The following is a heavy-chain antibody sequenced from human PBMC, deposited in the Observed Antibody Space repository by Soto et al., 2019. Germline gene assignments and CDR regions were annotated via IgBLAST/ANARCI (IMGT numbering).Heavy chain of an antibody. CDR2: IIPIFGTA. J-gene: IGHJ3*02. Sequence: SVKVSCKASGGTFSSYAISWVRQAPGQGLEWMGGIIPIFGTANYAQKFQGRATITADESTSTAYMELSSLRSEDTAVYYCARDCSSTSCYLWAPDAFDIWGQGTMVTVSS. V-gene: IGHV1-69*13. CDR1: GGTFSSYA. CDR3: ARDCSSTSCYLWAPDAFDI. D-gene: IGHD2-2*01.